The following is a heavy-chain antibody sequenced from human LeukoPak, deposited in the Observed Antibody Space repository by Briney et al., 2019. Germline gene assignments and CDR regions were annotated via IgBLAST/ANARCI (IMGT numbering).Heavy chain of an antibody. CDR1: GRSISGYY. Sequence: SETLSLTCTVSGRSISGYYWSWIRQPPGKGLEWIGYIRYSGTTNYSPSLKSRATISVDTSKNQFSLNLISVTAADMAIYYCARVSSGGYFHTYYFDYWGQGTLVTVSS. CDR3: ARVSSGGYFHTYYFDY. J-gene: IGHJ4*02. D-gene: IGHD3-22*01. V-gene: IGHV4-59*01. CDR2: IRYSGTT.